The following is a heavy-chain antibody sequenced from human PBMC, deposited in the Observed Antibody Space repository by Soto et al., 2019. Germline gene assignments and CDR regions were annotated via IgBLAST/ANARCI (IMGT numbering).Heavy chain of an antibody. CDR2: VYHNGTS. J-gene: IGHJ6*02. CDR3: ARDLDRYCSVTSCHAMDV. CDR1: GGSIRSTNW. Sequence: SETLSLTCVVSGGSIRSTNWWAWIRQTPGKGLEWIGEVYHNGTSNYNPSLKGRATISVDRSKDQVSLRLNSVIDADTAVYYCARDLDRYCSVTSCHAMDVWGQGTPVTVSS. V-gene: IGHV4-4*02. D-gene: IGHD2-15*01.